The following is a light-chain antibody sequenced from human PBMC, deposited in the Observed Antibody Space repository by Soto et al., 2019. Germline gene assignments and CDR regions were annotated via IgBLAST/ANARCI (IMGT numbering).Light chain of an antibody. Sequence: EIVMTQSPATLSESPGERATLSCRASQSVSSNLAWYQQQRGQAPRLLIYGTSTRATGIPARFSCSGSCTEFTLTISRLQSEDFALYYCQHYNKSPLTFGGGTKLEIK. V-gene: IGKV3-15*01. CDR2: GTS. CDR3: QHYNKSPLT. J-gene: IGKJ4*01. CDR1: QSVSSN.